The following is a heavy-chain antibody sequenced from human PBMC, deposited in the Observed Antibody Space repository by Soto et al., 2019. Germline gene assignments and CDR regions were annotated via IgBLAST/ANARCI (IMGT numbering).Heavy chain of an antibody. J-gene: IGHJ6*02. Sequence: GGSLRLSCAASGFTFSSYAMHWVRQAPGKGLEWVAVISYDGSNKYYADSVKGRFTISRDNSKNTLYLQMNSLRAEDTAVYYFARDPGTMIVVVITTDYYGMDVWGQGTTVTVSS. V-gene: IGHV3-30-3*01. CDR1: GFTFSSYA. D-gene: IGHD3-22*01. CDR3: ARDPGTMIVVVITTDYYGMDV. CDR2: ISYDGSNK.